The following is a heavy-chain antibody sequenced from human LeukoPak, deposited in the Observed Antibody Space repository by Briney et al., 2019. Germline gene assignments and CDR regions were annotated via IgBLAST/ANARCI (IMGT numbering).Heavy chain of an antibody. CDR3: VKGGSSGYRWFDP. CDR2: ISNSGGST. Sequence: GESLRLACAASGFTFNTYAMTCVRQAPGKGLEWVSSISNSGGSTYYADSVKGRFTISRDNSKNTLYLQMNSLRAEDTAVYYCVKGGSSGYRWFDPWGQGTLVTVSS. CDR1: GFTFNTYA. J-gene: IGHJ5*02. V-gene: IGHV3-23*01. D-gene: IGHD3-22*01.